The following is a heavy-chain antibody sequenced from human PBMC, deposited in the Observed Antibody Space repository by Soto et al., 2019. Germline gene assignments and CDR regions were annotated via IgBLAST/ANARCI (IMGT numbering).Heavy chain of an antibody. CDR3: ARDDYGSSWYGVSRGRYSLDV. D-gene: IGHD6-13*01. Sequence: ASVKVSCKASGYTFTGYYMHWVRQAPGQGREGMGWINPNSGGTNYAQKFQGWVTITRDTSISTAYMELSRLRSDDPAVYSCARDDYGSSWYGVSRGRYSLDVWGQGTTVTVSS. V-gene: IGHV1-2*04. CDR1: GYTFTGYY. J-gene: IGHJ6*02. CDR2: INPNSGGT.